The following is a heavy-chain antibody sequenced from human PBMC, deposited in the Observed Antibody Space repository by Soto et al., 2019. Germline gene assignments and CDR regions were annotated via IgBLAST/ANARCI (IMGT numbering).Heavy chain of an antibody. CDR2: IYYSGNT. CDR1: GDSISSSSSY. J-gene: IGHJ5*02. CDR3: ARLSMIRGVLRWFDP. V-gene: IGHV4-39*01. Sequence: QLQLQESGPGLVKPSETLSLTCTVSGDSISSSSSYWGWIRQPPGKGLEWIASIYYSGNTYYNPSLKSRVTLSVDSSKTQFSLRLSSVTAADTAVYYCARLSMIRGVLRWFDPWGQGTLVTVSS. D-gene: IGHD3-10*01.